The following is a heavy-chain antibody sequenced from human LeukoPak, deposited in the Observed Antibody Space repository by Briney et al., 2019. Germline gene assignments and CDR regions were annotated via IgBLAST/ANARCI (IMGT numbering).Heavy chain of an antibody. J-gene: IGHJ4*02. CDR1: GGSISSGGYY. CDR3: ARLRFGESVA. CDR2: IYHSGST. D-gene: IGHD3-10*01. V-gene: IGHV4-30-2*01. Sequence: PSETLSLTCTVSGGSISSGGYYWSWIRQPPGKGLEWIGYIYHSGSTYYNPSLKSRVTISVDRSKNQFSLKLSSVTAADTAVYYCARLRFGESVAWGQGTLVTVSS.